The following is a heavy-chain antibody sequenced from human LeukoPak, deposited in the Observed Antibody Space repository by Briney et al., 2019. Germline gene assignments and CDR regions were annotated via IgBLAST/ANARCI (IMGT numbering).Heavy chain of an antibody. CDR3: ARGGRRWLQPNNWFDP. CDR2: INHSGST. V-gene: IGHV4-34*01. CDR1: GGSLSGYY. J-gene: IGHJ5*02. Sequence: PSETLSLTCAVYGGSLSGYYWNWIRQPPGKGLEWIGEINHSGSTNYNPSLKSRVTISVDTSKNQFSLKLSSVTAADTAVYYCARGGRRWLQPNNWFDPWGQGTLVTVYS. D-gene: IGHD5-24*01.